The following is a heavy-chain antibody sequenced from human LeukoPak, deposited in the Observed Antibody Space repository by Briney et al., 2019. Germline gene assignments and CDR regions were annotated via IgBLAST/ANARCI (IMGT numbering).Heavy chain of an antibody. Sequence: AGGSLRLSCAASGFTFSSYAMSWVRQAPGKGLEWVSAISGSGGSTYYADSVKGRFTISRDNSKNSLYLQMNSLRAEDTAVYYCARGVRFLEWLLSPFDYWGQGTLVTVSS. CDR3: ARGVRFLEWLLSPFDY. CDR2: ISGSGGST. CDR1: GFTFSSYA. D-gene: IGHD3-3*01. V-gene: IGHV3-23*01. J-gene: IGHJ4*02.